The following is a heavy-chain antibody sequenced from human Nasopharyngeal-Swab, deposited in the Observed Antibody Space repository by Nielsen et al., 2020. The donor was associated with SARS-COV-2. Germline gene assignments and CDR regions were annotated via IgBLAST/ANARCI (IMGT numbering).Heavy chain of an antibody. J-gene: IGHJ6*02. CDR1: GDSIRTYY. CDR2: IYYSGST. V-gene: IGHV4-59*01. CDR3: AGLDGYSGSGLLSDYGMDV. D-gene: IGHD3-10*01. Sequence: SETLSLTCTVSGDSIRTYYLNWIRQPPGKGLEWIGSIYYSGSTNYNPSLKSRVTISVDTSKNQFSLKLSSVTAADTAVFYCAGLDGYSGSGLLSDYGMDVWGQGTTVTVSS.